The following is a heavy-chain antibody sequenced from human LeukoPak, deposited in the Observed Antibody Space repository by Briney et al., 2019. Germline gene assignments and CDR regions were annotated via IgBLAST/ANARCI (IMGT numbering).Heavy chain of an antibody. V-gene: IGHV5-51*01. Sequence: GESLKISCKGSGYTFTNYWIHWVRQLPGKGLEWMGDVYPGDSDTRYSPSFQGQVTISADKSITTTYLQWNSLKASDTAIYYCARQLDYGGFGAFGIWGQGTMVTVSS. CDR2: VYPGDSDT. CDR3: ARQLDYGGFGAFGI. CDR1: GYTFTNYW. D-gene: IGHD4-23*01. J-gene: IGHJ3*02.